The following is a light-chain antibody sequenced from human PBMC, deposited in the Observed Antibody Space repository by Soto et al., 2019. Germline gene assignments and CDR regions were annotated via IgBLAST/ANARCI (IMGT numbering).Light chain of an antibody. CDR1: NIRGYS. CDR3: QVWDSRGDRPV. CDR2: DDS. J-gene: IGLJ2*01. Sequence: SYELTQPPSVSVAPGQTAKIACGGDNIRGYSVHWYLQKSGQAPVLVVYDDSDRTAWIPERFSGSNSGNMATLSSSRVEAGDEAEYYCQVWDSRGDRPVFGGGTKLTVL. V-gene: IGLV3-21*02.